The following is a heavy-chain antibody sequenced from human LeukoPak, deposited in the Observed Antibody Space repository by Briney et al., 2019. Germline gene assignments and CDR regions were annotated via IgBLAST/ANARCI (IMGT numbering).Heavy chain of an antibody. CDR2: IYSGGST. CDR1: GFTVSSNY. Sequence: PGGSLRLSCAASGFTVSSNYMSWVRQAPGKGLEWVSDIYSGGSTYYADSVKGRFTISRDNSKNTLYLQMNSLRAEDTAVYYCARAAYYYDSSGRVGGAFDIWGQGTMVTVSS. V-gene: IGHV3-66*02. CDR3: ARAAYYYDSSGRVGGAFDI. D-gene: IGHD3-22*01. J-gene: IGHJ3*02.